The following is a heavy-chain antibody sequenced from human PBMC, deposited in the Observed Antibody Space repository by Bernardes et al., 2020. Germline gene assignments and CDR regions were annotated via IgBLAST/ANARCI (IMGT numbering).Heavy chain of an antibody. CDR2: IYYSGST. D-gene: IGHD3-3*01. Sequence: SETLSLTCTVSGGSISSSSYYWGWIRQPPGKGLEWIGSIYYSGSTYYNPSLKSRVTISVDTSKNQFSLKLSSVTAADTAVYYCARSGLADDFWSGYDYYGMDVWGKGTTVTVSS. J-gene: IGHJ6*04. CDR1: GGSISSSSYY. CDR3: ARSGLADDFWSGYDYYGMDV. V-gene: IGHV4-39*01.